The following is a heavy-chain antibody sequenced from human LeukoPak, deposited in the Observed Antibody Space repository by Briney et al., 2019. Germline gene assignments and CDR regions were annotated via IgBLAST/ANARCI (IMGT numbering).Heavy chain of an antibody. V-gene: IGHV3-30*03. CDR2: ISYDGSNK. D-gene: IGHD3-3*01. CDR3: ARPHDYDFWSGYYC. CDR1: GFTFSNTW. Sequence: GGSLRLSCAASGFTFSNTWMNWVRQAPGKGLEWVAVISYDGSNKYYADSVKGRFTISRDNSKNTLYLQMNSLRAEDTAVYYCARPHDYDFWSGYYCWGQGTLVTVSS. J-gene: IGHJ4*02.